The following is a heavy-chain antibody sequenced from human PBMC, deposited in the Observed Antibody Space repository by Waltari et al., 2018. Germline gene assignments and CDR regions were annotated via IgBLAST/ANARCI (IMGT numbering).Heavy chain of an antibody. CDR1: GFTFSSYG. CDR2: IWYDGSNK. V-gene: IGHV3-33*01. J-gene: IGHJ6*02. D-gene: IGHD6-13*01. CDR3: ARDLIAAAGISYYGMDV. Sequence: QVQLVESGGGVVQPGRSLRLSCAASGFTFSSYGMHWVPQAPDKGLEWVAVIWYDGSNKYYADSVKGRFTISRDNSKNTLYLQMNSLRAEDTAVYYCARDLIAAAGISYYGMDVWGQGTTVTVSS.